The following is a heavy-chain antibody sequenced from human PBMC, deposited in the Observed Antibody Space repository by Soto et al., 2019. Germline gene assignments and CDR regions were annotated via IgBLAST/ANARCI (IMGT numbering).Heavy chain of an antibody. CDR2: INPDGSAT. CDR1: GFTFSTYW. Sequence: EVQVVESGGGLVQPGGSLRLSCAASGFTFSTYWMHWVRHGPGKGLVWVSRINPDGSATNYADSVKGRFTISRDNAKNTLYLQMNSLGAEDTAVFYCGRGRSDSPMAPGYWGQGTLVTVSS. CDR3: GRGRSDSPMAPGY. J-gene: IGHJ4*02. V-gene: IGHV3-74*01. D-gene: IGHD5-18*01.